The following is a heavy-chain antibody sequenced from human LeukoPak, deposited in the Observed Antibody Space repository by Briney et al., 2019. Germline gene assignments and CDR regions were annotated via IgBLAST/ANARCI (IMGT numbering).Heavy chain of an antibody. J-gene: IGHJ6*02. V-gene: IGHV4-59*08. CDR1: GGSISTYY. Sequence: SETLSLTCTVSGGSISTYYWSWIRQPPGKGLEWIGYVFYSGSTSYNPSLKSRVTISVDTSKNQFSLKLNSVIAADTAVYYCVRHRGLGYPFYGVDVWGQGTTVTVSS. CDR3: VRHRGLGYPFYGVDV. CDR2: VFYSGST. D-gene: IGHD3/OR15-3a*01.